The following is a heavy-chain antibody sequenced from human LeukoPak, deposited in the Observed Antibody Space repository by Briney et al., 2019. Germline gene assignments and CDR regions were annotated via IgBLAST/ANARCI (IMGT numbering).Heavy chain of an antibody. J-gene: IGHJ3*02. CDR3: ARETGIGDAFDI. CDR2: IYYSGST. Sequence: SETLSLTCTVSGGSISSYDWSWIRQPPGKGLEWIGYIYYSGSTNYNPSLKSRVTISVDTSKNQFSLKLSSVTAADTAVYYCARETGIGDAFDIWGQGTMVTVSS. D-gene: IGHD3-10*01. CDR1: GGSISSYD. V-gene: IGHV4-59*08.